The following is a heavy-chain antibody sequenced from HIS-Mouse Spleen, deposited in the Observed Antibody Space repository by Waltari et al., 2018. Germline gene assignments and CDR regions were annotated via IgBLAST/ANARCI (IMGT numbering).Heavy chain of an antibody. J-gene: IGHJ2*01. CDR3: AREIPYSSSWYDWYFDL. CDR2: IYYSGNT. V-gene: IGHV4-39*07. CDR1: GGSISSSSYY. D-gene: IGHD6-13*01. Sequence: QLQLQESGPGLVKPSETLSLTCTVSGGSISSSSYYWGWIRQPPGKGLEWIGRIYYSGNTSSNPSLKRRGTISVDTSKNQFSLKLSSVTAADTAVYYCAREIPYSSSWYDWYFDLWGRGTLVTVSS.